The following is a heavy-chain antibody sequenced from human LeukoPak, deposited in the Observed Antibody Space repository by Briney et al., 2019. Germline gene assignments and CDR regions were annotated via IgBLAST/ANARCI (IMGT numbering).Heavy chain of an antibody. J-gene: IGHJ4*02. D-gene: IGHD3-22*01. CDR2: INHSGST. CDR1: GGSFSGYY. CDR3: AREEIFAYDSSGFFDY. V-gene: IGHV4-34*01. Sequence: NASETLSLTCAVYGGSFSGYYWSWIRQPPGKGLEWIGEINHSGSTNYNPSLKSRVTISVDTSKNQFSLKLSSVTAADTAVYYCAREEIFAYDSSGFFDYWGQGTLVTVSS.